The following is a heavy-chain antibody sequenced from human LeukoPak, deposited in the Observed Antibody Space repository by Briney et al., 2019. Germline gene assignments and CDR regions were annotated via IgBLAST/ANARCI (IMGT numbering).Heavy chain of an antibody. V-gene: IGHV1-18*01. CDR3: ARDSVWLYRSAPSVAFFDP. CDR2: ISAYNGNT. Sequence: GASVKVSCKASGYTFTSYGISWVRQAPGQGLEWMGWISAYNGNTNYAEKLQVRVTMTTDTSTSTAYMELRSLRSDDTAVYYCARDSVWLYRSAPSVAFFDPWGQGTLVTVSP. J-gene: IGHJ5*02. CDR1: GYTFTSYG. D-gene: IGHD6-25*01.